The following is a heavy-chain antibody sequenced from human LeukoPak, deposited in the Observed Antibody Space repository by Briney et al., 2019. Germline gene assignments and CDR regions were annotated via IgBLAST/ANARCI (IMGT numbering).Heavy chain of an antibody. CDR2: IFYSGTT. J-gene: IGHJ4*02. V-gene: IGHV4-39*01. Sequence: SSETLFFTCTVSGCYISRNNYYWAWIRQPPGKGLERLGSIFYSGTTYTTPSLQRGVTISVDTSKTEFPLKLTSVTAANTAVYYCASQMNSCYDRFDYWGQGTLVTVSA. D-gene: IGHD5-12*01. CDR3: ASQMNSCYDRFDY. CDR1: GCYISRNNYY.